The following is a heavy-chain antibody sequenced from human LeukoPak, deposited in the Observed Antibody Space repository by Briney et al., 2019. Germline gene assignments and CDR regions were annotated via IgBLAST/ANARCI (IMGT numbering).Heavy chain of an antibody. Sequence: AETLSLTCTVSGGSFSNDFWSWDRQPPGKGLEWIGFVYYTGSTSYNPSLRGRVTISVDTSKNQFYLNLTSVTAADTAVYYCARARMVTFFDDWGQGTLVSVSS. D-gene: IGHD5-18*01. CDR3: ARARMVTFFDD. CDR2: VYYTGST. CDR1: GGSFSNDF. V-gene: IGHV4-59*01. J-gene: IGHJ4*02.